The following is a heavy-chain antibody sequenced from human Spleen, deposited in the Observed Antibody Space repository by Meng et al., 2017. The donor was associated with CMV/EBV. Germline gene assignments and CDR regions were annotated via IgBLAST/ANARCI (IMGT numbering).Heavy chain of an antibody. CDR3: ARDIEQSTDLFDY. CDR1: GFTFSSYA. CDR2: ISYDGSNK. D-gene: IGHD6-19*01. J-gene: IGHJ4*02. V-gene: IGHV3-30*04. Sequence: GSLKISCAASGFTFSSYAMHWVRQAPGKGLEWVAVISYDGSNKYYADSVKGRFTISRDNSKNTLYLQMNSLRAEDTAVYYCARDIEQSTDLFDYWGQGTLVTVSS.